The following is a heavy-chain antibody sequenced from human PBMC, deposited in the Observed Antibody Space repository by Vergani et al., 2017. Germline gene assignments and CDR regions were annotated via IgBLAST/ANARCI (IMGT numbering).Heavy chain of an antibody. J-gene: IGHJ4*02. CDR1: GFTFSDSY. Sequence: QVQLVESGGGLVKPGGSLRLSCAASGFTFSDSYMSWVRQAPGMGLEWVSYISSSGTIVYYADSVKGRFTISRDNSKNTLHLQMNSLRADDTAVYYCTKGSRGYTGYFFDYWGQGTLATVSS. CDR2: ISSSGTIV. D-gene: IGHD5-12*01. CDR3: TKGSRGYTGYFFDY. V-gene: IGHV3-11*01.